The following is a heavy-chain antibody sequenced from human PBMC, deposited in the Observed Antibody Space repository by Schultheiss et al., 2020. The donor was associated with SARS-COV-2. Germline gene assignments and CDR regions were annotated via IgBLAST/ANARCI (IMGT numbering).Heavy chain of an antibody. CDR2: ISYDGTNK. D-gene: IGHD6-19*01. CDR1: GFTFSNYA. CDR3: ARGKYSSGWDYYYGMDV. V-gene: IGHV3-30*01. Sequence: GESLKISCAASGFTFSNYAMHWVRQAPGKGLEWVAIISYDGTNKYYADSVKGRFTISRDNAMDTVYLQMNSLGAEDTAVYYCARGKYSSGWDYYYGMDVWGQGTTVTVSS. J-gene: IGHJ6*02.